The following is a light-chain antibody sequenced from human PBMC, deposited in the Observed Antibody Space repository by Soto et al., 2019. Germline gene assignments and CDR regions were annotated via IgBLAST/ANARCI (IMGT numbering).Light chain of an antibody. CDR1: QSVSSSY. J-gene: IGKJ5*01. Sequence: EIVLTQSPGTLSLSPGERATLSCRASQSVSSSYLAWYQQKPGQAPRLLIYDASSRATGIPDRFSGSGSWTDFTLTSSRLEPEDFAVYYCQQYGSSPSITFGHGTRLEMK. V-gene: IGKV3-20*01. CDR2: DAS. CDR3: QQYGSSPSIT.